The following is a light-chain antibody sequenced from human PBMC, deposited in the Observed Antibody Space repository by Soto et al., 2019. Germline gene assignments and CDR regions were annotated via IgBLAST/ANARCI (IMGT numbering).Light chain of an antibody. V-gene: IGKV3-15*01. Sequence: DIVMTQSPGTLSVSPGEGATLSCRAGQGVTTNFAWYQQKSGQSPRLLIYDVSIRATGIPARFSGSGSGTEFTLTISSLQSEDFAVYYCQQYNNWPETFGQGTKVDIK. CDR3: QQYNNWPET. J-gene: IGKJ1*01. CDR2: DVS. CDR1: QGVTTN.